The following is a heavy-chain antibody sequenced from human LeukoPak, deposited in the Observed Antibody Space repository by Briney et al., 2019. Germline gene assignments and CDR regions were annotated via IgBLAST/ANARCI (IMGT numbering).Heavy chain of an antibody. CDR1: GFTVSSYG. V-gene: IGHV3-66*02. Sequence: TGGSLRLSCAASGFTVSSYGMSWVRQAPGKGPEWVSLVYSDGVTRYADSVQGRFTIFRDNSKNTAYLQMNNLRVEDTAVYHCVRDRAEGRAWVEFDPWGQGILVTVSS. J-gene: IGHJ5*02. CDR3: VRDRAEGRAWVEFDP. CDR2: VYSDGVT.